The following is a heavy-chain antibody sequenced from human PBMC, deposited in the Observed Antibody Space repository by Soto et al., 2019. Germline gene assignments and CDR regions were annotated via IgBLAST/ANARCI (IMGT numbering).Heavy chain of an antibody. CDR2: ISAYNGNT. D-gene: IGHD3-3*01. Sequence: QVQLVQSGAEVKKPGASVKVSCKASGYTFTSYGISWVRQAPGQGLEWMGWISAYNGNTNYAQKLQGRVTMTTDTSTSTGYMERRSLRSDGTAVYYWARGGGVRFLAWLFGWFDPWGQGTLVTVSS. J-gene: IGHJ5*02. V-gene: IGHV1-18*01. CDR1: GYTFTSYG. CDR3: ARGGGVRFLAWLFGWFDP.